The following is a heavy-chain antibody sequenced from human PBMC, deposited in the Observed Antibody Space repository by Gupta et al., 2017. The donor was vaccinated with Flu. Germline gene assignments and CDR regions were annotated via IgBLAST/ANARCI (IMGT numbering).Heavy chain of an antibody. CDR2: IYTNETT. J-gene: IGHJ5*02. CDR1: GGPIGSNY. Sequence: CTVSGGPIGSNYWSWIRQPAGKGLEWIGRIYTNETTNYNRSLKSRVTMSVDTSKNQFSLKLSSVTAADTAVYHCARVDIKRGWFDPWGQGTLVTVSS. V-gene: IGHV4-4*07. CDR3: ARVDIKRGWFDP. D-gene: IGHD2-2*03.